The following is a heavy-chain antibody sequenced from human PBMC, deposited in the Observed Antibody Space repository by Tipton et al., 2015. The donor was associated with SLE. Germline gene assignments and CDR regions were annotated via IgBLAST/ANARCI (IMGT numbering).Heavy chain of an antibody. Sequence: TLSLTCTVSRYSISSGYYWGWMRQAPGKGLEWIGSFYHSGTTYYNPSLKSRLTISLDTSKNQFSLKLSSVTAADTAVYYCASLSYSSSSLVYWGQGTLVTVSS. D-gene: IGHD6-6*01. J-gene: IGHJ4*02. CDR1: RYSISSGYY. V-gene: IGHV4-38-2*02. CDR2: FYHSGTT. CDR3: ASLSYSSSSLVY.